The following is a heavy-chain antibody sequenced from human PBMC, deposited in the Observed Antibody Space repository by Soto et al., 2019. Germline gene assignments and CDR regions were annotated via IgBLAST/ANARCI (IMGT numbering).Heavy chain of an antibody. V-gene: IGHV1-24*01. Sequence: GASVKVSCKVSGYTLTELSMHWVRQAPGKGLEWMGGFDPEDGETIYAQKFQGRVTMTEDTSTDTAYMELSSLRSEDTAVYYCATDLLMVYSSGWYDYWGQGTLVTVSS. J-gene: IGHJ4*02. CDR1: GYTLTELS. CDR2: FDPEDGET. D-gene: IGHD6-19*01. CDR3: ATDLLMVYSSGWYDY.